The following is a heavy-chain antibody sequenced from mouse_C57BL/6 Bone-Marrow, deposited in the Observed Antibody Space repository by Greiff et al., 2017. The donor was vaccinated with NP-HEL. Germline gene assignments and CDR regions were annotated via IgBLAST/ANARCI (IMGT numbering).Heavy chain of an antibody. J-gene: IGHJ3*01. V-gene: IGHV1-55*01. CDR2: IYPGSGST. D-gene: IGHD2-2*01. CDR1: GYTFTSYW. CDR3: AYYGSLANWDMFAY. Sequence: QVQLKQPGAELVKPGASVKMSCKASGYTFTSYWITWVKQRPGQGLEWIGDIYPGSGSTNYNEKFKSKATLTVDTSSSTAYMQLSSLTSEDSAVYYCAYYGSLANWDMFAYWGQGTLVTVSA.